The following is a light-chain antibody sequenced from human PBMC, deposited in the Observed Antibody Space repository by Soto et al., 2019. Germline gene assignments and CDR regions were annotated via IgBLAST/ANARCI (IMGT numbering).Light chain of an antibody. J-gene: IGKJ2*01. CDR1: QSISSY. V-gene: IGKV1-39*01. CDR3: QHSYRPPLT. Sequence: DIQMTQPPSSLSASVGDRVTITCRASQSISSYLNWYQQKRGKAPKLLIDAASSLQSGVPSRFSRSGSGTEFTRTISGLQLEDVATYYWQHSYRPPLTFGQRTKLQIK. CDR2: AAS.